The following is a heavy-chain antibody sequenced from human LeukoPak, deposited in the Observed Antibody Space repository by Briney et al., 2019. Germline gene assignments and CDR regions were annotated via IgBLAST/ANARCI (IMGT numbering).Heavy chain of an antibody. J-gene: IGHJ4*02. D-gene: IGHD1-26*01. CDR3: AKDRSIGTYYTFDH. CDR1: GFTFNNYV. V-gene: IGHV3-23*01. Sequence: GGSLRLSCEASGFTFNNYVMTWVRQAPGKGLEWVSSISASAAMTYYADSVKGRFTVSRVNSNNRLYLHMSGLTAADTAVYYCAKDRSIGTYYTFDHWGQGSLVTVSS. CDR2: ISASAAMT.